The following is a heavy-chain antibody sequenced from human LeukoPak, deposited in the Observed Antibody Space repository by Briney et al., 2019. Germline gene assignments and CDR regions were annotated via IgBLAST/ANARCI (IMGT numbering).Heavy chain of an antibody. V-gene: IGHV3-21*01. CDR3: ARDYSSSSPRYFDY. D-gene: IGHD6-6*01. CDR2: ISSSSSYI. CDR1: GFTFSSYS. J-gene: IGHJ4*02. Sequence: GGSLRLSCAASGFTFSSYSMNWVRQAPGKGLEWVSSISSSSSYIYYADSVKGRFTISRDDAKNSLYLQTNSLRAEDTAVYYCARDYSSSSPRYFDYWGQGTLVTVSS.